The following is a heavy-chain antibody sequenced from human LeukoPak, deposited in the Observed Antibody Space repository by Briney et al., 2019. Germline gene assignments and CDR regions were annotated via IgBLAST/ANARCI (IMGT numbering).Heavy chain of an antibody. CDR2: ISYDGSNE. CDR3: AKDRHYQSNVLDY. D-gene: IGHD3-22*01. CDR1: GFTFSSYD. J-gene: IGHJ4*02. Sequence: QPGRSLRLSCAASGFTFSSYDMHWVRQAPGKGLEWVALISYDGSNEYCADSVKGRFTISRDNSKNTVYQQMNSLTTEDTAVYYCAKDRHYQSNVLDYWGQGTLVTVSS. V-gene: IGHV3-30*18.